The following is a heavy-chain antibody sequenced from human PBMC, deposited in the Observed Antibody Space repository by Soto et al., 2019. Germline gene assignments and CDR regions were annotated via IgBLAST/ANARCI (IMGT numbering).Heavy chain of an antibody. V-gene: IGHV4-59*01. Sequence: QVQLQESGPGLVKPSETLSLTCTVSGDSISRYYWSWIRLSPGKGLEWIGYIYYSGETNYNPSVKSRVTISVDRTKNQCSLKLSSVTAADTAVYYCARDQGGEFLKGSGMDGWGQGTTVTVSS. D-gene: IGHD3-10*01. CDR3: ARDQGGEFLKGSGMDG. J-gene: IGHJ6*02. CDR1: GDSISRYY. CDR2: IYYSGET.